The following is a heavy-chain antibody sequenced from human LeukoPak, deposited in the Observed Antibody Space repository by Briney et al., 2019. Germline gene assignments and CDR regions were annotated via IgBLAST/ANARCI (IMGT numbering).Heavy chain of an antibody. V-gene: IGHV4-59*01. CDR1: GGSINRYH. CDR3: ARDRALEFDY. Sequence: PSETLSLTCIVSGGSINRYHWTWIRQPPGKGLEWIGYIYYSGSTTYNPSLKSRVTISVDTSKNQFSLKLSSVTAADTAVYYCARDRALEFDYWGQGTLVTVSS. J-gene: IGHJ4*02. CDR2: IYYSGST.